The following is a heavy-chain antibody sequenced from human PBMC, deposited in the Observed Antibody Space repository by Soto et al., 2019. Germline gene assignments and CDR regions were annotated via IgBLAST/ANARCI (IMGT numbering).Heavy chain of an antibody. Sequence: PSETLALTCAVSGGSISSSNWWSWVRQPPGMRLEWIGETHHSGTTNYNPSLKSRVTISVDKSKNQFSLKLSSVTAADTALYYYAREGSGSSFFDYWGKGTLVTVSS. V-gene: IGHV4-4*02. CDR1: GGSISSSNW. CDR2: THHSGTT. J-gene: IGHJ4*02. D-gene: IGHD3-10*01. CDR3: AREGSGSSFFDY.